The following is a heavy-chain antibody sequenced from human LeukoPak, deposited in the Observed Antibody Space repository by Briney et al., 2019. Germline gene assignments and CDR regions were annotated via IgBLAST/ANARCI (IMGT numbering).Heavy chain of an antibody. CDR2: ISSSGGDT. CDR3: AKAPPHTKYVES. CDR1: GFSFSSYA. D-gene: IGHD2-8*01. V-gene: IGHV3-23*01. Sequence: SGGSLRLSCTASGFSFSSYAMSCVRQAPGKGLDWVSTISSSGGDTFYADSVKGRFTISRDNSKNTLYLQMNSLRAEDTAVYYCAKAPPHTKYVESWGQGTLVTVSS. J-gene: IGHJ4*02.